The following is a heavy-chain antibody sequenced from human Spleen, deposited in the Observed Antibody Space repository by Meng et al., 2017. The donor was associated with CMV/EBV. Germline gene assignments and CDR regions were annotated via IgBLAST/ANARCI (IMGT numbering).Heavy chain of an antibody. V-gene: IGHV1-69*10. Sequence: SVKVSCKASGGTFSSYAISWVRQAPGQGLEWMGGIIPILGIANYAQKFQGRVTITADKSTSTAYMELSSLRSDDTAVYYCARGTSITIFGVVQRHYGMDVWGQGTTVTVSS. D-gene: IGHD3-3*01. CDR2: IIPILGIA. CDR3: ARGTSITIFGVVQRHYGMDV. J-gene: IGHJ6*02. CDR1: GGTFSSYA.